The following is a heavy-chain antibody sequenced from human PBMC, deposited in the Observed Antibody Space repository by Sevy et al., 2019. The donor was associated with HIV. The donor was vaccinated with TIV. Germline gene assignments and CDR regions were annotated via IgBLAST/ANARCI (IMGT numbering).Heavy chain of an antibody. CDR2: IWYDGSNK. CDR1: GFTFSSYG. CDR3: AKDGRYSSGTGGLDP. D-gene: IGHD6-25*01. Sequence: GGSLRLSCAASGFTFSSYGMHWVRQAPGKGLEWVAVIWYDGSNKYYADSVKGRFTISRDNSKNTLYLQMNSLRAEDTAVYYCAKDGRYSSGTGGLDPWGQGTLVTVSS. J-gene: IGHJ5*02. V-gene: IGHV3-33*06.